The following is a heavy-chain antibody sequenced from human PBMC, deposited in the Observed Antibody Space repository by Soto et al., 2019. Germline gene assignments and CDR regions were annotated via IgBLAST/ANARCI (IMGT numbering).Heavy chain of an antibody. CDR3: ARDRQLVLIQYPSHYGMDV. J-gene: IGHJ6*02. CDR2: ISYDGSNK. Sequence: GGSLRLSCAASGFTFSSYAMHWVRQAPGKGLEWVAVISYDGSNKYYADSVKGRFTISRDNSKNTLYLQMNSLRAEDTAVYYCARDRQLVLIQYPSHYGMDVWGQGTTVTVSS. V-gene: IGHV3-30-3*01. CDR1: GFTFSSYA. D-gene: IGHD6-13*01.